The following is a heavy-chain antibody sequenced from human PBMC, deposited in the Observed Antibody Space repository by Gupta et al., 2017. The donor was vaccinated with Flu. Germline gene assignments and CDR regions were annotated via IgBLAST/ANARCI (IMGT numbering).Heavy chain of an antibody. CDR3: AKDLPRSYYYGMDV. V-gene: IGHV3-30*18. CDR2: ISYDGSNK. Sequence: QVQLVESGGGVVQPGRSLRLSCAASGFTFSSYGMHWVRQAPGKGLEWVAVISYDGSNKYYADSVKGRFTISRDNSKNTLYLQMNSLRAEDTAVYYCAKDLPRSYYYGMDVWGQGTTVTVSS. J-gene: IGHJ6*02. CDR1: GFTFSSYG.